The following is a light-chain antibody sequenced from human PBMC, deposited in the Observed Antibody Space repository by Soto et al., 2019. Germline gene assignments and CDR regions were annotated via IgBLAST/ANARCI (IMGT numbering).Light chain of an antibody. Sequence: EIVMTQSPATLSVSPGERATLSCRASESVSSNLAWYQQKPGQAPRLLFYGASTRATDIPARFSGTGSGTEFTLTISSLQPEDFATYYCQQLHDYPITFGQGTRLEI. CDR1: ESVSSN. CDR2: GAS. CDR3: QQLHDYPIT. J-gene: IGKJ5*01. V-gene: IGKV3-15*01.